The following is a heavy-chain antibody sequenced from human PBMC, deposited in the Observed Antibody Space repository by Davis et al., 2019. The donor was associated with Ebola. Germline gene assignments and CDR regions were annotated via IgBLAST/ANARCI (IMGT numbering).Heavy chain of an antibody. CDR3: ARLLRGYAAFDI. Sequence: MPGGSLRLSCTVSGGSISSYYWSWLRQPPGKGLEWIGYFYYSGSTNYNPSLKSRVTISVDTSKNQFSLKLSSVTAADTAVYYCARLLRGYAAFDIWGQGTMVTVSS. D-gene: IGHD3-16*01. V-gene: IGHV4-59*01. CDR1: GGSISSYY. J-gene: IGHJ3*02. CDR2: FYYSGST.